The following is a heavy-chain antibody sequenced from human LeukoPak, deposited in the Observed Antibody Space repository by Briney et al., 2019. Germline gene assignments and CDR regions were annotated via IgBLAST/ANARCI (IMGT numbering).Heavy chain of an antibody. CDR3: ATGLPAVMDYFDY. CDR1: GYTFTSYG. D-gene: IGHD2-21*01. Sequence: ASMKVSCKASGYTFTSYGISWVRQATGQALEWMGWISAYNGNTNYAQKLQGRVTMTTDTSTSTAYMELSSLRSEDTAVYYCATGLPAVMDYFDYWGQGTLVTVSS. J-gene: IGHJ4*02. CDR2: ISAYNGNT. V-gene: IGHV1-18*01.